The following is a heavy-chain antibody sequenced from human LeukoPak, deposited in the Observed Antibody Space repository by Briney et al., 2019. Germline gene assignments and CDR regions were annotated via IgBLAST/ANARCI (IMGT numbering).Heavy chain of an antibody. CDR1: GYTFTSYY. V-gene: IGHV1-46*01. Sequence: ASVKVSCKASGYTFTSYYFHWVRQAHGQGLEWMKIINPSGVSTTYAQKFQGRVTMTRDTSTSTVYMDLSSLRSEDTAVYYCARRQDHYYHGMDVWGQGTTVTVSS. CDR2: INPSGVST. CDR3: ARRQDHYYHGMDV. J-gene: IGHJ6*02.